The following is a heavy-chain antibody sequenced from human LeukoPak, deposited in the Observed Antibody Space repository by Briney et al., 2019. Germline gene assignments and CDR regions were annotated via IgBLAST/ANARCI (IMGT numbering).Heavy chain of an antibody. CDR3: ATAWPGGVLLVPSYFDY. CDR1: GYTLTELS. D-gene: IGHD1-26*01. V-gene: IGHV1-24*01. CDR2: FDPEDGET. J-gene: IGHJ4*02. Sequence: ASVKVSCKVSGYTLTELSMHWVRQAPGKGLEWMGGFDPEDGETIYAQKFQGRVTMTEDTSTDTAYMELSSLRSEDTAVYYCATAWPGGVLLVPSYFDYWGQGTLVTVSS.